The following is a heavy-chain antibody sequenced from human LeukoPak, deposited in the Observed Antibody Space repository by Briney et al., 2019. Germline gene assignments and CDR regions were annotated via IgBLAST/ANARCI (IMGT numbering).Heavy chain of an antibody. V-gene: IGHV4-39*02. CDR3: ARDRSRDSSGWYYYYYYYMDV. D-gene: IGHD6-19*01. Sequence: SETLSLTCTVSGGSISSSSYYWGWIRQPPGKGLEWIGSIYYSGSTYYNPSLKSRVTISVDTSKSQFSLKLSSVTAADTAVYYCARDRSRDSSGWYYYYYYYMDVWGKGTTVTISS. CDR1: GGSISSSSYY. J-gene: IGHJ6*03. CDR2: IYYSGST.